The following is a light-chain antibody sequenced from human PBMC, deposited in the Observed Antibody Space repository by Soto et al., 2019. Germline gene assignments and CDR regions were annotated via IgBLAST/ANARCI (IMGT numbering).Light chain of an antibody. J-gene: IGKJ4*01. Sequence: DIQLTQSPSFLSASVGDRVTITCRASQGISSYLAWYQQKPGKAPNLLIYAASTLQSGVPSRFSGSGSGTDFTLTISSLQPEDFATYYCQQLNSYPFTFGGGTKVEIK. CDR2: AAS. V-gene: IGKV1-9*01. CDR1: QGISSY. CDR3: QQLNSYPFT.